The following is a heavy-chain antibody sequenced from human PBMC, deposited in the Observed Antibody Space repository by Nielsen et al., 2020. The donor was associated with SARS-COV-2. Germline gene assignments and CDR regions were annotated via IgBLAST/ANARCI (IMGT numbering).Heavy chain of an antibody. Sequence: GESLKISCAASGFTFDDYGMSWVRQAPGKGLEWVSGINWNGGSTGYADSVKGRFTISRDNAKNSLYLQMNSLRAEDTAVYYCARLESSSWYWSYWGQGTLVTVSS. J-gene: IGHJ4*02. V-gene: IGHV3-20*04. D-gene: IGHD6-13*01. CDR2: INWNGGST. CDR1: GFTFDDYG. CDR3: ARLESSSWYWSY.